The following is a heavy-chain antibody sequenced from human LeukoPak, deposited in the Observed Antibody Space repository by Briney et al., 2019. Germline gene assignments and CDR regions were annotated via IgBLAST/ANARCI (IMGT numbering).Heavy chain of an antibody. CDR2: ISGGGSYT. CDR3: AKDYFGDYAFDY. Sequence: GGSLRLSCAASGFTFSSYVMTWVRQAPGKGLEWVSGISGGGSYTYYADSVKGRFTVSRDNSKNTLYLQMNSLRAEDTAVYYCAKDYFGDYAFDYWGQGTLVTVSS. J-gene: IGHJ4*02. D-gene: IGHD4-17*01. CDR1: GFTFSSYV. V-gene: IGHV3-23*01.